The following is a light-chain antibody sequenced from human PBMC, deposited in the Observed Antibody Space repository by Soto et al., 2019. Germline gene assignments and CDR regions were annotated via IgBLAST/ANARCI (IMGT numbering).Light chain of an antibody. CDR3: QQYFEWPPMT. J-gene: IGKJ1*01. CDR2: GAS. Sequence: VMTQSPATLSVSPGERATPSCWASETVATNLAWYQQKPGQAPRLLISGASTRAAGISDRFRGSGSGTEFTLTISSLRSEDSATYYCQQYFEWPPMTFGHGTKVDIK. V-gene: IGKV3-15*01. CDR1: ETVATN.